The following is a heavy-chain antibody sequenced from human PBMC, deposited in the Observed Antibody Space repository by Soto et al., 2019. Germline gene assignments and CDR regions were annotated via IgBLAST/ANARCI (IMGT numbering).Heavy chain of an antibody. D-gene: IGHD6-13*01. V-gene: IGHV3-33*01. CDR3: ARDKSSSSWLDY. Sequence: GGSLRLSCAASGFTFSSYGMHWVRQAPGKGLEWVAVIWYDGSNKYYADSVKGRFTISRDNSKNTLYLQMNSLRAEDTAVYYCARDKSSSSWLDYWGQGTLVTVSS. CDR1: GFTFSSYG. J-gene: IGHJ4*02. CDR2: IWYDGSNK.